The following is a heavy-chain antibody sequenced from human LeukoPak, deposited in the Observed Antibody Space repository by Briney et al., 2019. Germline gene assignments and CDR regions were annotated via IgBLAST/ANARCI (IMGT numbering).Heavy chain of an antibody. Sequence: ASVKVSCKASGYTSTGYYMHWVRQAPGQGLEWMGWINPNSGGTNYAQKFQGRVTMTRDTSISTAYMELSRLRSDDTAVYYCARADSSSFLNWFDPWGQGTLVTVSS. CDR2: INPNSGGT. CDR1: GYTSTGYY. CDR3: ARADSSSFLNWFDP. J-gene: IGHJ5*02. D-gene: IGHD6-6*01. V-gene: IGHV1-2*02.